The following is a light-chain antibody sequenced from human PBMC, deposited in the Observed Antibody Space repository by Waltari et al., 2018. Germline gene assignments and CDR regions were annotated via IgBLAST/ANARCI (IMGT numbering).Light chain of an antibody. CDR3: SSYTSSSTWV. CDR2: EVS. J-gene: IGLJ3*02. CDR1: SSDIWGYNY. Sequence: QSALTQPATVSGSPGQSISLSCHETSSDIWGYNYVSWYQQHPGQAPKLMIYEVSNRPSGVSNRFSGSKSDNTASLTISGLQAEDEADYYCSSYTSSSTWVFGGGTKLTVL. V-gene: IGLV2-14*01.